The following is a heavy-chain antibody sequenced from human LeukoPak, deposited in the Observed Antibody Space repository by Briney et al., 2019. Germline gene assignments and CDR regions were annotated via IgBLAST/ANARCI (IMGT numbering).Heavy chain of an antibody. V-gene: IGHV3-30*18. J-gene: IGHJ4*02. CDR1: GFTFSSHG. D-gene: IGHD2-15*01. CDR2: MSYDGTNK. CDR3: AKRGYCSGGRCYSFHFDY. Sequence: PGGSLRLSCAASGFTFSSHGKHWVRQAPGKGLEWVALMSYDGTNKVYADSVKGRFTISRDNSKNTLYLEMNNLRAEDTAVYYCAKRGYCSGGRCYSFHFDYWGQGTLDTVSS.